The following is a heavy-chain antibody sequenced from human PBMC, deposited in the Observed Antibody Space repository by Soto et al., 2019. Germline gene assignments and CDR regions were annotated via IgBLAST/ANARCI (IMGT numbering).Heavy chain of an antibody. Sequence: QVQLQESGPGLVKPSETRSLTCTVSDGSVNSGNYYWSWIRQPPGKGLGWIGHIYYIGSTNYNPSLKSRVTISVDTSKNQFSLKVTSVTAADTAVYFCAREEKQLSRYGGDFDYWGQGILVTVSS. D-gene: IGHD3-16*01. J-gene: IGHJ4*02. CDR3: AREEKQLSRYGGDFDY. CDR2: IYYIGST. CDR1: DGSVNSGNYY. V-gene: IGHV4-61*01.